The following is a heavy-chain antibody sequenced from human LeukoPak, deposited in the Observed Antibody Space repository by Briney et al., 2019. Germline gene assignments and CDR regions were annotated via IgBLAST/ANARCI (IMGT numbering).Heavy chain of an antibody. J-gene: IGHJ4*02. CDR2: IVSNGDST. D-gene: IGHD6-19*01. V-gene: IGHV3-64*04. Sequence: GGSLRLSCSASGFTFSRYGMHWVRQAPGKGLEYVSAIVSNGDSTYYADSVKGRFTISRDNPKNSLYLQMNSLRAEDTGIYYCARDQASVAGSADYWGQGTLVTVSS. CDR1: GFTFSRYG. CDR3: ARDQASVAGSADY.